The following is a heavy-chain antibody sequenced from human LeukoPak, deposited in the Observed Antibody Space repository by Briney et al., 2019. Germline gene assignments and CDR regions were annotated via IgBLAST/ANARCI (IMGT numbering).Heavy chain of an antibody. Sequence: SETLSLTCTVSGGSISSYYWSWIRQPPGKGLEWIGYIYYSGSTNYNPSLKSRVTISVDTSKNQFSLKLSSVTAADTAVYYCARDRGGGCFDPWGQGTLVTVSS. CDR1: GGSISSYY. CDR2: IYYSGST. D-gene: IGHD3-16*01. CDR3: ARDRGGGCFDP. V-gene: IGHV4-59*01. J-gene: IGHJ5*02.